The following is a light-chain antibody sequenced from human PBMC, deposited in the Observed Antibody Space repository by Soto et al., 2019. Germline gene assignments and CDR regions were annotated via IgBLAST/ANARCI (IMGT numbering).Light chain of an antibody. CDR1: QRVTSNY. J-gene: IGKJ1*01. Sequence: EIVLTQSPGTLSLSPGERATLSCRASQRVTSNYLAWYQHKPDQPPRLLIYGASNRATGIPDRFSGSGSGTDFTLTISRLEPADFAVFYCQQYGTLPRTFGQGTKVEMK. V-gene: IGKV3-20*01. CDR2: GAS. CDR3: QQYGTLPRT.